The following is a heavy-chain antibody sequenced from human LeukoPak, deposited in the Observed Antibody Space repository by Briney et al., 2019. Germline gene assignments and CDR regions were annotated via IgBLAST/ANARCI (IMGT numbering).Heavy chain of an antibody. CDR2: INPSGGST. CDR3: ARLSADYGDPPDYYYYMDV. Sequence: GASVKVSCKASGYTFTSYYMHWVRQAPGQGLEWMGIINPSGGSTSYAQKFQGRVTITADESTSTAYMELSSLRSEDTAVYYCARLSADYGDPPDYYYYMDVWGKGTTVTISS. CDR1: GYTFTSYY. J-gene: IGHJ6*03. V-gene: IGHV1-46*01. D-gene: IGHD4-17*01.